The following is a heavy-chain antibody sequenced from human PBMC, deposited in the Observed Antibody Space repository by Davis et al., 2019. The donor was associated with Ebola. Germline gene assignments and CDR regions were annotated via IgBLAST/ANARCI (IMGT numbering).Heavy chain of an antibody. D-gene: IGHD6-13*01. CDR3: AGSTRSWSSTFDY. CDR1: GFPFSRYW. V-gene: IGHV3-7*03. CDR2: IKQDGSEK. Sequence: LSCAASGFPFSRYWMSWVRQAPGKGLEWVANIKQDGSEKYYVDSVKGRFTISRDNAKNSLYLQMNSLRADDSAVYYCAGSTRSWSSTFDYWGQGTLVTVSS. J-gene: IGHJ4*02.